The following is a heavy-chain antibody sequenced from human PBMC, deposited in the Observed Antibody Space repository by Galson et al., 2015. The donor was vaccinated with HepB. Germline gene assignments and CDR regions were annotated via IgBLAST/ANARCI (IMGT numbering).Heavy chain of an antibody. Sequence: SVKVSCKASGYPFNTYPMNWVRQAPGQGLEWMGWINTNTGNPTYAQGFTGRFVFSLDTSVHTAYLQIRSLQIDDSAVYFCARGHSQYGGNSWGQGTLVTVSS. J-gene: IGHJ4*02. V-gene: IGHV7-4-1*01. CDR1: GYPFNTYP. CDR3: ARGHSQYGGNS. CDR2: INTNTGNP. D-gene: IGHD3-16*01.